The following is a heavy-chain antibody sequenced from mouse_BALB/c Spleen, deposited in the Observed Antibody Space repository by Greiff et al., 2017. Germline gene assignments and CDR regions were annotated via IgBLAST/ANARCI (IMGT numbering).Heavy chain of an antibody. CDR3: ARWYGYNGTMDY. CDR2: ISYSGST. J-gene: IGHJ4*01. CDR1: GDSITSGY. V-gene: IGHV3-8*02. D-gene: IGHD2-2*01. Sequence: VQLQQSGPSLVKPSQTLSLTCSVTGDSITSGYWNWIRKFPGNKLEYMEYISYSGSTYYNPSLKSRISITRDTSKTQYYLQLNSVTTEDTATYYCARWYGYNGTMDYWGQGTSVTVSS.